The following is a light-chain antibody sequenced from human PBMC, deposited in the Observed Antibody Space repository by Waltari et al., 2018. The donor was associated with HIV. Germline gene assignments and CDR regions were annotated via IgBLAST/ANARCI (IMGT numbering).Light chain of an antibody. CDR2: EVS. J-gene: IGLJ2*01. CDR3: SSYAGSKGV. Sequence: QPALTHPPSASGSPGQSVTIPCTGTSSDVGGDHYVSWYQQHPGKAPKRLIYEVSKRPSGVPDRFSGSKSGNTASLTVSGRQAEDEADYYCSSYAGSKGVFGGGTKLTVL. V-gene: IGLV2-8*01. CDR1: SSDVGGDHY.